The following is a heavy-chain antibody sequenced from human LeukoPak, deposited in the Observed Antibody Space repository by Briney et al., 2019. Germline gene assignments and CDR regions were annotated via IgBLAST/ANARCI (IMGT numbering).Heavy chain of an antibody. Sequence: SETLSLTCAVYGGSFSGYYWSWIRQPPGKGLEWIGEINHSGSTDYNPSLKSRVTISVDTSKNQFSLKLSSVTAADTAVYYCARHVAYYYGSGSPNWFDPRGQGTLVTVSS. J-gene: IGHJ5*02. CDR1: GGSFSGYY. V-gene: IGHV4-34*01. CDR3: ARHVAYYYGSGSPNWFDP. CDR2: INHSGST. D-gene: IGHD3-10*01.